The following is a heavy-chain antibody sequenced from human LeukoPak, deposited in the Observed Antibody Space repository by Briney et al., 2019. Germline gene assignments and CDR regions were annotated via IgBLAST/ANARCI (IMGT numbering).Heavy chain of an antibody. CDR2: IKSKSAGDTI. CDR1: GLYFTNAW. D-gene: IGHD1-7*01. Sequence: PGGSLRLSCAVSGLYFTNAWMSWVRQAPGRGLEWVARIKSKSAGDTIDYAAPVKGRFTISRDDSRNTLFLQMNSLEIEDTALYYCTQTGNYPSNFDFWGQGTLVTVSS. J-gene: IGHJ4*02. V-gene: IGHV3-15*01. CDR3: TQTGNYPSNFDF.